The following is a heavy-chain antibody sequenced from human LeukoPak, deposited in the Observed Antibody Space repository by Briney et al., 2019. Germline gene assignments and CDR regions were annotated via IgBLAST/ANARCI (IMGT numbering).Heavy chain of an antibody. CDR1: GGSISSSSYY. Sequence: PSETLSLTCTVSGGSISSSSYYWGWIRQPPGKGLEWIGSIYYSGSTYYNPSLKSRVTISVDTSKNQFSLKLSSVTAADTAVYYCASVGRVVPAAMGDWGQGTLVTVSS. D-gene: IGHD2-2*01. CDR2: IYYSGST. CDR3: ASVGRVVPAAMGD. J-gene: IGHJ4*02. V-gene: IGHV4-39*01.